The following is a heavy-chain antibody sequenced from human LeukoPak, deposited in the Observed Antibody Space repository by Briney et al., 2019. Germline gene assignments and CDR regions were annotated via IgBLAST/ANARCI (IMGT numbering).Heavy chain of an antibody. CDR3: ARGYHRRGSSWYFDY. CDR2: IYTSGST. CDR1: GGSISSYY. J-gene: IGHJ4*02. V-gene: IGHV4-4*07. Sequence: PSETLSLTCTVSGGSISSYYWSWIRQPAGKGLEWIGRIYTSGSTNYNPSLKSRVTMSVDTSKNQFSLKLSSVTAADTAVYYCARGYHRRGSSWYFDYWGQGTLVTVSS. D-gene: IGHD6-13*01.